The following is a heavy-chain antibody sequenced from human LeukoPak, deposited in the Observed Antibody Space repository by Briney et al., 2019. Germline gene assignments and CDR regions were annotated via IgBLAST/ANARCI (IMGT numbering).Heavy chain of an antibody. CDR3: ARAPTTMVRYLPRAFDY. CDR2: IYYSGST. J-gene: IGHJ4*02. Sequence: SETLSLTCTVSGGSISSGDYYWRWIRQPPGKGLEWIGYIYYSGSTYYNPSLKSRVTISVDTSKNQFSLKLSSVTAADTAVYYCARAPTTMVRYLPRAFDYWGQGTLVTVSS. V-gene: IGHV4-30-4*08. CDR1: GGSISSGDYY. D-gene: IGHD3-10*01.